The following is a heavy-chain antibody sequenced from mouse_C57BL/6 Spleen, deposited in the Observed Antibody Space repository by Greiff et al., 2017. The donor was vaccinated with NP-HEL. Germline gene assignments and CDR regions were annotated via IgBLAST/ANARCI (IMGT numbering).Heavy chain of an antibody. J-gene: IGHJ4*01. CDR1: GFTFSDYG. Sequence: EVKLMESGGGLVKPGGSLKLSCAASGFTFSDYGMHWVRQAPEKGLEWVAYISSGSSTIYYADTVKGRFTISRDNAKNTLFLQMTSLRSEDTAMYYCANAPYYAMDYWGQGTSVTVSS. V-gene: IGHV5-17*01. CDR3: ANAPYYAMDY. CDR2: ISSGSSTI.